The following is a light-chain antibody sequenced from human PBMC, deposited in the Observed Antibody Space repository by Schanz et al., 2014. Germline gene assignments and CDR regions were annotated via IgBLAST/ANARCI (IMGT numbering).Light chain of an antibody. Sequence: ETVLTQSPGTLSLSPGERATLSYRASQSIISRDLAWYQQKPGQAPNVLIYGASRRATGIPDRFSGSGSGTDFTLTISRLEPEDFAVYYCQHYSMSPLFGQGTRVEI. V-gene: IGKV3-20*01. J-gene: IGKJ1*01. CDR2: GAS. CDR1: QSIISRD. CDR3: QHYSMSPL.